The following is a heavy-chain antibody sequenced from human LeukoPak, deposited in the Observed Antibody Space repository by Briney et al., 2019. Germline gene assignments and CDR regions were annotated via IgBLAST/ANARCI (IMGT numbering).Heavy chain of an antibody. Sequence: GGSLRLSCAASVFTFSSYAMSWVRQAPGKGLEWVSTINNSGGNTYYADSVKGRFTISRDNSKNTLYLQMNSLRAGDTAVYYCAREGYCSGGSCYDWYFDLWGRGTLVTVSS. J-gene: IGHJ2*01. CDR3: AREGYCSGGSCYDWYFDL. D-gene: IGHD2-15*01. CDR1: VFTFSSYA. V-gene: IGHV3-23*01. CDR2: INNSGGNT.